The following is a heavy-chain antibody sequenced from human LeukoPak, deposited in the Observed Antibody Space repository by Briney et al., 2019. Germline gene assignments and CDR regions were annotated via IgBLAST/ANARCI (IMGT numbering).Heavy chain of an antibody. J-gene: IGHJ6*03. CDR2: ISAYNGNT. CDR1: GYTFTSYG. V-gene: IGHV1-18*01. CDR3: ARGDIVVVPAAIPQLLGGDYYYYMDV. D-gene: IGHD2-2*01. Sequence: ASVKVSCKASGYTFTSYGISWVRQAPGQGLEWMGWISAYNGNTNYAQKLQGRVTMTTDTSTSTAYMELRSLRSDDTAVYYCARGDIVVVPAAIPQLLGGDYYYYMDVWGKGTTVTVSS.